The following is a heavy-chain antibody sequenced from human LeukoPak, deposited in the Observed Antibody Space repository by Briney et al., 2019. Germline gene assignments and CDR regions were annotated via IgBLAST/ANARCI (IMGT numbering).Heavy chain of an antibody. D-gene: IGHD3-22*01. CDR3: AKQGSAYDSSDYRDY. CDR2: IRGSGGST. J-gene: IGHJ4*02. Sequence: PGGSLRLSCAASGFTFSSYAMSWVRQAPGKGLEWVSTIRGSGGSTYYANSVKGRFTISRDNSKSTLYLQMNSPRAEDTAVYYCAKQGSAYDSSDYRDYWGQGTLVTVSS. V-gene: IGHV3-23*01. CDR1: GFTFSSYA.